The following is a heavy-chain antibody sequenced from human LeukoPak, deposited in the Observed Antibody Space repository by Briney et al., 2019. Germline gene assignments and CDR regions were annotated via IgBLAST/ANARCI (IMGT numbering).Heavy chain of an antibody. CDR3: ARTIAALVAGFDY. CDR2: INPNSGGT. Sequence: GASVKVSCKASGYTFTGYYMHWVRQAPGQGLEWMGWINPNSGGTNYAQKFQGRVTMTRDTSISTAYMELRRLRSDDTAVYYCARTIAALVAGFDYWGQGTLVTVSS. D-gene: IGHD6-6*01. CDR1: GYTFTGYY. V-gene: IGHV1-2*02. J-gene: IGHJ4*02.